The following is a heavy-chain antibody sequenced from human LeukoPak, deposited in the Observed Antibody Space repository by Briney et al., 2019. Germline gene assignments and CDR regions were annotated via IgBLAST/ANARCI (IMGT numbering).Heavy chain of an antibody. CDR3: AKGSSGYFADL. V-gene: IGHV3-23*01. CDR2: ISNDGGGT. CDR1: GFIFNNYG. D-gene: IGHD3-22*01. Sequence: GESLRLSCAASGFIFNNYGLIWVRQAPGKGLEWVSAISNDGGGTQYADFVEGRFTISRDNSKNTLFLQMSGLRAEDTALYYCAKGSSGYFADLWGQGTLVTVSS. J-gene: IGHJ5*02.